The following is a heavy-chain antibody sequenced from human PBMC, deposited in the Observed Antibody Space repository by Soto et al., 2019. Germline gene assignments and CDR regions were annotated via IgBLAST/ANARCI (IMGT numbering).Heavy chain of an antibody. V-gene: IGHV4-34*01. Sequence: PWETLSLTCAVYGGSFSGYYWSWIRQPPGKGLEWIGEINHSGSTNYNPSLKSRVTISVDTSKNQFSLKLSSVTAADTAVYYCARPTNYGSGSSNWFDPWGQGTLVTVSS. D-gene: IGHD3-10*01. CDR1: GGSFSGYY. CDR2: INHSGST. J-gene: IGHJ5*02. CDR3: ARPTNYGSGSSNWFDP.